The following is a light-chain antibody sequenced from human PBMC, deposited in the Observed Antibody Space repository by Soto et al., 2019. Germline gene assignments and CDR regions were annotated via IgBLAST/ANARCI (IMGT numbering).Light chain of an antibody. V-gene: IGKV1-5*01. CDR3: QQYNSFSPPWT. CDR1: QSISSW. J-gene: IGKJ1*01. CDR2: DAS. Sequence: DIQMTQSPSTLSASVGDRVTITCRASQSISSWLAWYQQKPGKAPKLLIYDASSLKSGVPSRFSGSGSGTEFTLTINSLQPDDFATYYCQQYNSFSPPWTFGQGTKVDNK.